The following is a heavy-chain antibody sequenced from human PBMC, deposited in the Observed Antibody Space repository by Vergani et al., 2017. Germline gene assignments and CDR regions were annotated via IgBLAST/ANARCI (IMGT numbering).Heavy chain of an antibody. V-gene: IGHV3-30-3*01. CDR2: ISYDGSNK. J-gene: IGHJ4*02. CDR1: GFTFSSYA. Sequence: QVQLVESGGGVVQPGRSLRLSCAASGFTFSSYAMHWVRQAPGKGLEWVAVISYDGSNKYYADSVKGRFTISRDNSKNTLYLQMNSLRAEDTAVYYCARDKGGYGDYLFDYWGQGTLSPSPQ. CDR3: ARDKGGYGDYLFDY. D-gene: IGHD4-17*01.